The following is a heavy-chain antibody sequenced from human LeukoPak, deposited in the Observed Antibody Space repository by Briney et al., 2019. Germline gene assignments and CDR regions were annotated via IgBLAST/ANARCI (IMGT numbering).Heavy chain of an antibody. J-gene: IGHJ4*02. Sequence: ASVKVSCKASGYTFTSYDINWVRQATGQGLEWMGWMNPNSGGTGYAQKFQGRVTITRNTSISTAYMELSGLRSEDTAVYYCARGRSTGYPYYFEYWGQGTLVTVSS. D-gene: IGHD5-12*01. CDR3: ARGRSTGYPYYFEY. CDR1: GYTFTSYD. V-gene: IGHV1-8*03. CDR2: MNPNSGGT.